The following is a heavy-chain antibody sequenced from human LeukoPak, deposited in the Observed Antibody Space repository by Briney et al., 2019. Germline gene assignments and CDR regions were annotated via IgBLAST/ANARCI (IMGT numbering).Heavy chain of an antibody. D-gene: IGHD4-17*01. J-gene: IGHJ5*02. CDR2: IKQAGSEK. CDR1: GFTFSSYW. Sequence: GGSLRLSCAASGFTFSSYWMSWVRQAPGKGLEWVANIKQAGSEKYYVDSVKGRFTISRDNAKNSLYLQMNSLRAEDTAVYYCARDDYGDSFDPWGQGTLATVSS. CDR3: ARDDYGDSFDP. V-gene: IGHV3-7*01.